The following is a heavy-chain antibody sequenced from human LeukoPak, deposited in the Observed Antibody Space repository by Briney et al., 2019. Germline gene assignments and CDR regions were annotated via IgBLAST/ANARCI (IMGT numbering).Heavy chain of an antibody. CDR2: IYYSGST. D-gene: IGHD5-18*01. CDR3: ARTTERGYTYGYFYYYYMDV. CDR1: GGSISSYY. V-gene: IGHV4-59*01. Sequence: SETLSLTCTVSGGSISSYYWSWFRQPPGKGLEWIGYIYYSGSTNYKSSLKSRVTISVDTSKNQFSLKLNSVTAADTAVYYCARTTERGYTYGYFYYYYMDVWGKGTTVTISS. J-gene: IGHJ6*03.